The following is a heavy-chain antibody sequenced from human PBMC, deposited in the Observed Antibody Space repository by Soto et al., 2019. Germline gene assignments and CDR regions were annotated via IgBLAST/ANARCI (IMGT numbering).Heavy chain of an antibody. D-gene: IGHD1-1*01. J-gene: IGHJ3*01. CDR2: IATSSSAI. CDR3: ASPNYGTGSFDV. V-gene: IGHV3-48*01. Sequence: GGSLRLSCVASGLIFSTSSMNWVRQAPGKGLEWISYIATSSSAIYYADSVRGRFTISRDDAKNSLYLQMDSLRAEDTALYYCASPNYGTGSFDVWGQGTMVTVSS. CDR1: GLIFSTSS.